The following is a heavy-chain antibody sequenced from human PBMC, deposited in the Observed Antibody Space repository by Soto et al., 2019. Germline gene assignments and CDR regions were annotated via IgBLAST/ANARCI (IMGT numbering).Heavy chain of an antibody. CDR3: ARGGLVVVVAPRDAFDI. V-gene: IGHV4-31*03. CDR1: GGSISSGGYY. D-gene: IGHD2-15*01. J-gene: IGHJ3*02. CDR2: IYYSGST. Sequence: QVQLQESGPGLVKPSQTLSLTCTVSGGSISSGGYYWSWIRQHPGKGLEWIGYIYYSGSTYYNPXLKSRLTIPVXXSXNXXPPKLGSVTAADTAVYYCARGGLVVVVAPRDAFDIWGQGTMVTVSS.